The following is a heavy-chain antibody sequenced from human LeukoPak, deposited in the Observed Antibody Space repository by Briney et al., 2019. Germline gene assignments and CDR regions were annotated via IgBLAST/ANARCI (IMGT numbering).Heavy chain of an antibody. J-gene: IGHJ6*02. Sequence: SETLSLTCTVSGVSISSSSYYWGWIRQPPGKGLEWIGSIYYSGSTYYNPSLKSRVTISVDTSKNQFSLKLSSVTAADTAVYYCARQYSSSSFFSYYYYGMDVWGQGTTVTVSS. V-gene: IGHV4-39*01. CDR2: IYYSGST. D-gene: IGHD6-6*01. CDR1: GVSISSSSYY. CDR3: ARQYSSSSFFSYYYYGMDV.